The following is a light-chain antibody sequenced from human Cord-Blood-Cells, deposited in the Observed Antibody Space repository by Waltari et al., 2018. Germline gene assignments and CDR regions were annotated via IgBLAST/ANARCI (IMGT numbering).Light chain of an antibody. CDR2: AAS. J-gene: IGKJ2*03. V-gene: IGKV1-9*01. CDR1: QGISSY. CDR3: QQLNSYPPFS. Sequence: DIQLTQSPSFLSASVGDRVTITCRASQGISSYLAWYQKKPGKAPKLLIYAASTLRSGVPSRFSGSGSGTEFTLTISSLQPDDFATYYCQQLNSYPPFSFGQGTKLEIK.